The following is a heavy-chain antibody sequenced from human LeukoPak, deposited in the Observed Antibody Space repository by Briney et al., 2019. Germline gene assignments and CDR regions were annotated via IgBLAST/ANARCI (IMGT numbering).Heavy chain of an antibody. V-gene: IGHV4-59*12. J-gene: IGHJ3*02. Sequence: SETLSLTCTVSGGSISSYYWSWIRQPPGKGLEWIGYTYYSGSTYYNPSLKSRVTISVDTSKNQFSLKLSSVTAADTAVYYCARAIGIVARQGAFDIWGQGTMVTVSS. CDR3: ARAIGIVARQGAFDI. CDR2: TYYSGST. CDR1: GGSISSYY. D-gene: IGHD5-12*01.